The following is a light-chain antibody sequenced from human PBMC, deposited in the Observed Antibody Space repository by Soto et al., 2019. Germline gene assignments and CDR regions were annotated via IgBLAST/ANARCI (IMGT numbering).Light chain of an antibody. CDR3: QQYNNWPPWT. CDR1: QSVSSN. CDR2: GAS. Sequence: EIVMTQSQATLTVSPVEKDTLSCRASQSVSSNLAWYQQKPGQAPRLLIYGASTRATGIPAGFSGSGSGTEFTLTISSLQSEDFAVYYCQQYNNWPPWTFGQGTKV. V-gene: IGKV3-15*01. J-gene: IGKJ1*01.